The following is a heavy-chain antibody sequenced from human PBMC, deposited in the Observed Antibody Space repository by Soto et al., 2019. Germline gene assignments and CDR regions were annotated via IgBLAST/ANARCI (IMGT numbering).Heavy chain of an antibody. J-gene: IGHJ3*02. Sequence: SETLSLTCTVSGGSISSGDYYWSWIRQPPGKGLEWIGYIYYSGSTYYNPSLKSRVTISVDMSKNQFSLKLSSVTAADTAVYYCARFITYCSSTSCSHDAFDIWGQGTMVTVSS. V-gene: IGHV4-30-4*01. CDR2: IYYSGST. CDR3: ARFITYCSSTSCSHDAFDI. CDR1: GGSISSGDYY. D-gene: IGHD2-2*01.